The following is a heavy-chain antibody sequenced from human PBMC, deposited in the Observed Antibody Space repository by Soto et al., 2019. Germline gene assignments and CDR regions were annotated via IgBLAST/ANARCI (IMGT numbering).Heavy chain of an antibody. CDR3: AALYRDNWVPGLTLYYGMDA. CDR1: GCTFTSYA. Sequence: ASVQLSCKASGCTFTSYAMHWVRQAPGQRLEWMGWINAGNGNTKYSQKFQGRVTITRDTSASTAYMELSSLRSEDTAVYYCAALYRDNWVPGLTLYYGMDASGQGTKVTVSS. J-gene: IGHJ6*02. V-gene: IGHV1-3*01. D-gene: IGHD1-20*01. CDR2: INAGNGNT.